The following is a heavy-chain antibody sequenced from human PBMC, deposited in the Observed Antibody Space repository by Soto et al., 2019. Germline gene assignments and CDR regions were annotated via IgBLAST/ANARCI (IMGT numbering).Heavy chain of an antibody. D-gene: IGHD2-2*01. CDR2: IIPIFGIA. CDR1: GGTFSRHS. Sequence: QVQLVQSGAEVKKPGSSVKVPCKASGGTFSRHSITWVRQAPEHRLLWIGRIIPIFGIASYAQKFQGRVTITADESTSTAYMELSSLRSDDTTVYYCARQDRDRETGLVPAAIDGMDVLGQGTTVTVSS. V-gene: IGHV1-69*02. CDR3: ARQDRDRETGLVPAAIDGMDV. J-gene: IGHJ6*02.